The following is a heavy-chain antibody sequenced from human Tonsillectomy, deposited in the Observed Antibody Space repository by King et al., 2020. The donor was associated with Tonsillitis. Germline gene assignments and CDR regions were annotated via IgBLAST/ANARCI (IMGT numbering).Heavy chain of an antibody. Sequence: QLQLQESGPGLVTPSETLSLTCNVSGGSITSSSYYWGWIRQPPGKGLEWIGSIYYSGSTYYNPSLKSRVTISVDTSKNQFSLTLSSVTAADTAVYYCASPYYYGSGSYWGYWGQGTLVTVSS. CDR1: GGSITSSSYY. D-gene: IGHD3-10*01. J-gene: IGHJ4*02. CDR2: IYYSGST. V-gene: IGHV4-39*01. CDR3: ASPYYYGSGSYWGY.